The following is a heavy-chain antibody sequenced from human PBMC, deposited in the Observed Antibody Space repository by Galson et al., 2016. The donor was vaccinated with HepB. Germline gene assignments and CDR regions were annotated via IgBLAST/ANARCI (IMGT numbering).Heavy chain of an antibody. D-gene: IGHD1-7*01. CDR3: ARDIFDSRFITGTTRARYHYYAMDV. J-gene: IGHJ6*02. CDR1: GDSVSSNSAA. CDR2: TYYRSTWFN. V-gene: IGHV6-1*01. Sequence: CAISGDSVSSNSAAWNWIRQSPSRGLEWLGRTYYRSTWFNEYAESVKSRMTINPDIFKNQFSLQLNSVTPEDTAVYYCARDIFDSRFITGTTRARYHYYAMDVWGQGTTVTVSS.